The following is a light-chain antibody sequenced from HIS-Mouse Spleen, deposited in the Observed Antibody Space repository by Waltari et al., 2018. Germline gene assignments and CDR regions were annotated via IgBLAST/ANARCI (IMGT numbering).Light chain of an antibody. V-gene: IGLV2-23*01. CDR1: SSDVGGYNL. CDR2: EGS. J-gene: IGLJ1*01. CDR3: CSYAGSSTYV. Sequence: QSALTQPASVSGSPGQSITISCTGTSSDVGGYNLVSWNQQHPGKAPKLMIYEGSKRPSGVSNRFSGSKSGNTASLTISGLQAEDEADYYCCSYAGSSTYVFGTGTKVTVL.